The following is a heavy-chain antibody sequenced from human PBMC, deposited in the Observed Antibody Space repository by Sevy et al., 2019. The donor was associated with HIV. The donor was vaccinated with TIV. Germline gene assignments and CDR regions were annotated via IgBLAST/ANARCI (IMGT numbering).Heavy chain of an antibody. CDR2: ISYTSTTI. V-gene: IGHV3-48*02. J-gene: IGHJ6*02. Sequence: GGSLRLSCAVSGFTFNTYNMNWVRQAPGKGLEWVSYISYTSTTIYYADSVRGRFTISRDNAKNTLYLQMNSLRHEETAVYYCASSDATSRFGYYYIAMDFWGQGTSVTVSS. CDR1: GFTFNTYN. CDR3: ASSDATSRFGYYYIAMDF. D-gene: IGHD3-22*01.